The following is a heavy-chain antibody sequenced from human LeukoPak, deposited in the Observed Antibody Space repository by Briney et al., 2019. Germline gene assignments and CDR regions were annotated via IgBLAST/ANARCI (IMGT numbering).Heavy chain of an antibody. Sequence: PGGSLRLSCAASGFSFKDYYFSWIRQAPGKGLEWVSFINVNGGAMYYADFVKGRFTISRDNAKSSLYLEMNSLRVEDTAVYYCARGPRILAAGSYYFDYWGQGSLVTVSS. CDR2: INVNGGAM. J-gene: IGHJ4*02. V-gene: IGHV3-11*01. CDR3: ARGPRILAAGSYYFDY. CDR1: GFSFKDYY. D-gene: IGHD6-13*01.